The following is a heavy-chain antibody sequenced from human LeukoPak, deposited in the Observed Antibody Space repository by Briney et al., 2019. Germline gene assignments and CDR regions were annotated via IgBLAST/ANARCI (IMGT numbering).Heavy chain of an antibody. D-gene: IGHD3-22*01. V-gene: IGHV3-30-3*01. CDR2: ISYDISNK. Sequence: GGSLRLSCAASGFTFSSYAVHWVRQAPGKGLNWVAVISYDISNKNYADSVKGRFTISRDNSMNTLYLQMNSLRAEDTAVYYCARSPYYYDSNFDYWGQGTLVTVSS. CDR1: GFTFSSYA. CDR3: ARSPYYYDSNFDY. J-gene: IGHJ4*02.